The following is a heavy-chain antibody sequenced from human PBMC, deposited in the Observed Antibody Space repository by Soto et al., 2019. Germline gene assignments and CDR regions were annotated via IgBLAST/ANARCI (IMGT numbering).Heavy chain of an antibody. CDR2: INQDGSEK. CDR1: GFTFSTYW. Sequence: GGSLRLSCAASGFTFSTYWMDWVRQTPGKGLEWVANINQDGSEKNYVDSVKGRFTIYRDNAKNSLYLQMSSLTAEDSALYYCSRSLDSWGQGNLVTVSS. J-gene: IGHJ4*02. V-gene: IGHV3-7*01. CDR3: SRSLDS.